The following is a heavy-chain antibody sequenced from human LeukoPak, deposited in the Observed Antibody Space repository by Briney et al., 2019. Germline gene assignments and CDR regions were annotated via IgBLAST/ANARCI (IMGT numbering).Heavy chain of an antibody. J-gene: IGHJ4*02. D-gene: IGHD6-19*01. V-gene: IGHV3-15*01. Sequence: GGSLRLSCAASGFIFSNARMSWVRQAPGKGLEWVGRIKTKTDGGTADYAAPVKGRFTISRDDSQDTLYLQANSLKTEDTAVYYCTTEKGYSSSLTFDFWGQGTLVTVSS. CDR3: TTEKGYSSSLTFDF. CDR1: GFIFSNAR. CDR2: IKTKTDGGTA.